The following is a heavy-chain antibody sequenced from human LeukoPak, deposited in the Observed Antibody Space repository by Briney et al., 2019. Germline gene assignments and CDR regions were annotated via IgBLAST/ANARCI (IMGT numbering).Heavy chain of an antibody. D-gene: IGHD3-22*01. CDR2: IKSKTDGGTT. CDR3: TTTYYYDSSGYDWYFDL. Sequence: RPGGSLRLSCAASGFTFSSYSMNWVRQAPGKGLERVGRIKSKTDGGTTDYAAPVKGRFTISRDDSKNTLYLQMNSLKTEDTAVYYCTTTYYYDSSGYDWYFDLWGRGTLVTVSS. V-gene: IGHV3-15*01. CDR1: GFTFSSYS. J-gene: IGHJ2*01.